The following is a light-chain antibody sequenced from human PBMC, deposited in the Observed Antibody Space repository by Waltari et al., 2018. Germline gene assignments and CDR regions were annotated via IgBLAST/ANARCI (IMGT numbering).Light chain of an antibody. J-gene: IGLJ3*02. CDR2: QVT. CDR1: RRDVGSDHL. CDR3: CSYAGTSTMV. V-gene: IGLV2-23*02. Sequence: QPALTQPASVSGSPGMSITIPGNGTRRDVGSDHLVSWYQQHPGKAPQFIIFQVTKRPSGVSDRFSCSKSDNTASLTISVLQAEDEADYFCCSYAGTSTMVFGGVTKLTVL.